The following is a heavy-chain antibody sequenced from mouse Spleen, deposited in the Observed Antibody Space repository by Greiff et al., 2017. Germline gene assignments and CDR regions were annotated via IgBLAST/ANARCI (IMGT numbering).Heavy chain of an antibody. Sequence: QVQLQQSGAELVRPGASVTLSCKASGYTFTDYEMHWVKQTPVHGLEWIGAIDPETGGTAYNQKFKGKAILTADKSSSTAYMELRSLTSEDSAVYYCIRRDYGQGFDYWGQGTTLTVSS. CDR3: IRRDYGQGFDY. D-gene: IGHD1-1*01. J-gene: IGHJ2*01. V-gene: IGHV1-15*01. CDR1: GYTFTDYE. CDR2: IDPETGGT.